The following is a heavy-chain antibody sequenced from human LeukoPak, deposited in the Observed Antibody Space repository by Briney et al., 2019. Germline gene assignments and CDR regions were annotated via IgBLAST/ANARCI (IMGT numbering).Heavy chain of an antibody. CDR3: AKVGPSTMVRGVPTLAFDY. Sequence: LPGGSLRLSCAASGFTFSSYAMSWVRQAPGKGLEWVSAISGSGGSTYYADSVKGRFTISRDNSKNTLYLQMNSLRAEDTAVYYCAKVGPSTMVRGVPTLAFDYWGQGTLVTVSS. J-gene: IGHJ4*02. CDR1: GFTFSSYA. V-gene: IGHV3-23*01. D-gene: IGHD3-10*01. CDR2: ISGSGGST.